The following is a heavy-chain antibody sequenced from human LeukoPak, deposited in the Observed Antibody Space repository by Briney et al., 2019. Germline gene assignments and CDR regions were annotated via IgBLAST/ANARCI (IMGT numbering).Heavy chain of an antibody. J-gene: IGHJ4*02. V-gene: IGHV4-30-2*01. CDR1: GGSISSGGYS. Sequence: SQTLSLTCAVSGGSISSGGYSWSWVRQPPGKGLEWIGYIYQSGNTYYNPTLKSRVTISQDKSKNQFSLNLSSVTAADTAVYYCARAGRGWYFDYWGQGSLVTVSS. D-gene: IGHD3-10*01. CDR2: IYQSGNT. CDR3: ARAGRGWYFDY.